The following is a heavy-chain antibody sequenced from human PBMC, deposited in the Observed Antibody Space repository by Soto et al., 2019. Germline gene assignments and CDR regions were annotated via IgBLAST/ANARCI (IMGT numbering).Heavy chain of an antibody. CDR3: ARGVYCTNGVCHPGVNWFDP. Sequence: QVQLQQWGAGLLKPSETLSLTCAVYGGSFSGYYWSWIRQPPGKGLEWIGEINHSGSTNYNPSLKSRATISVDTSKNQFSLKLSSVTAADTAVYYCARGVYCTNGVCHPGVNWFDPWGQGTLVTVSS. J-gene: IGHJ5*02. CDR1: GGSFSGYY. CDR2: INHSGST. V-gene: IGHV4-34*01. D-gene: IGHD2-8*01.